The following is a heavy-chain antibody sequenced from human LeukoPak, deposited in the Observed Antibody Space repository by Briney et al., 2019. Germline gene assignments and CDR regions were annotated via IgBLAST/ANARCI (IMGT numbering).Heavy chain of an antibody. V-gene: IGHV3-7*01. J-gene: IGHJ4*02. CDR2: IKQDGSEK. CDR3: ARDGFWGPFDY. CDR1: GFTFSSYW. Sequence: QNGESLKISCAASGFTFSSYWMSWVRQAPGKGLEWVANIKQDGSEKYYVDSVKGRFTISRDNAKNSLYLQMNSLRAEDTAVYYCARDGFWGPFDYWGQGTLVTVSS. D-gene: IGHD3-16*01.